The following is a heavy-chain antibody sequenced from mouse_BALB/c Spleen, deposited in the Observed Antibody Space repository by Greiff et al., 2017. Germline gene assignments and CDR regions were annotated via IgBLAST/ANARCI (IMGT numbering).Heavy chain of an antibody. D-gene: IGHD2-14*01. J-gene: IGHJ2*01. CDR3: ARHERYPFFDY. CDR1: GFAFSSYD. CDR2: ISSGGGST. V-gene: IGHV5-12-1*01. Sequence: EVKLVESGGGLVKPGGSLKLSCAASGFAFSSYDMSWVRQTPEKRLEWVAYISSGGGSTYYPDTVKGRFTISRDNAKNTLYLQMSSLKSEDTAMYYCARHERYPFFDYWGQGTTLTVSS.